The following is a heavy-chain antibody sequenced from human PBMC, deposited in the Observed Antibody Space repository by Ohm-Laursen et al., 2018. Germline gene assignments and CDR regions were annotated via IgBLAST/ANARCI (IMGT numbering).Heavy chain of an antibody. CDR2: IYYSGST. CDR3: ARRNGYIVDY. Sequence: PSETLSLTYAVSGGSISSGGYYWSWIRRHPGKGLEWIGYIYYSGSTYYNPSLKSRVTISVDTSKNQFYLNLSSVTAADTAVYYCARRNGYIVDYWGQGTLATVSS. V-gene: IGHV4-31*11. D-gene: IGHD5-24*01. CDR1: GGSISSGGYY. J-gene: IGHJ4*02.